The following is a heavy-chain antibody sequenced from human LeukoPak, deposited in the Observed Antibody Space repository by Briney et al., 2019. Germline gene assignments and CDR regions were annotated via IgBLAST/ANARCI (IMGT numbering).Heavy chain of an antibody. CDR2: INPSGGST. CDR3: ARGLSYFDTSAYSD. J-gene: IGHJ4*02. Sequence: GASVNLSCKASGYTFTSYYMHWVRQAPGQGLEWMGIINPSGGSTKYAQKFQGRVTMTRDTSTSTGYMELSSLRSDDTAVYYCARGLSYFDTSAYSDWGQGTLVTVSS. V-gene: IGHV1-46*01. D-gene: IGHD3-22*01. CDR1: GYTFTSYY.